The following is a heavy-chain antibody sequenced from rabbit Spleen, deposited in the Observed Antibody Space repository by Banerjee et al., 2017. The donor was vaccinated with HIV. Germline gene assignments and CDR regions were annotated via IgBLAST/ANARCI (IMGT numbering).Heavy chain of an antibody. CDR3: ARTFSGYDSVDAWHTGLDV. J-gene: IGHJ3*01. Sequence: QEQLEESGGDLVKPEGSLTLTCTASGFSFSGNYWICWVRQAPGKGLEWIACIYAGSFDSSKYASWAKGRFTASKASSTTVTLQMTSLTAADTATYFCARTFSGYDSVDAWHTGLDVWGPGTLVTVS. D-gene: IGHD6-1*01. V-gene: IGHV1S45*01. CDR1: GFSFSGNYW. CDR2: IYAGSFDSS.